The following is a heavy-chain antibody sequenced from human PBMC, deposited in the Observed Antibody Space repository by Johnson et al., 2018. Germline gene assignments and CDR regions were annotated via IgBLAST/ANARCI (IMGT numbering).Heavy chain of an antibody. CDR3: ARGNDYYDSFDI. Sequence: QVQLQESGPGLVKPSETLSLTCAVSGGSISGYYWSWIRQSPGQGLEWIASLSYSGNTYFHPSLRSRAIVSVATSKNNFSLKVSSVTAADTAIYYCARGNDYYDSFDIWGQGTMVTVSS. CDR1: GGSISGYY. V-gene: IGHV4-59*01. CDR2: LSYSGNT. D-gene: IGHD1-1*01. J-gene: IGHJ3*02.